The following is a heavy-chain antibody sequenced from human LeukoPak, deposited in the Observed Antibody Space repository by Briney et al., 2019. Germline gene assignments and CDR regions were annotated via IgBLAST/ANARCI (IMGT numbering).Heavy chain of an antibody. CDR1: GFTFSSYW. CDR2: INSDGSST. D-gene: IGHD4-17*01. V-gene: IGHV3-74*01. CDR3: ARVSPEGDYDY. J-gene: IGHJ4*02. Sequence: PGGSLRLSCAASGFTFSSYWMHWVRQAPGKGLVWFSRINSDGSSTSYADSVKGRFTISRDNAKNTLYLQMNSLRAEDTAVYYCARVSPEGDYDYWGQGTLVTVSS.